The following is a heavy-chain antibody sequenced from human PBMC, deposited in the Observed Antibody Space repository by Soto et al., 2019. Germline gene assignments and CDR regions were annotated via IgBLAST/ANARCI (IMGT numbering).Heavy chain of an antibody. CDR1: GYIFTSYG. D-gene: IGHD2-21*02. V-gene: IGHV1-18*01. CDR2: ISAYNGNT. CDR3: ARDFGSDLSAPGAVFES. Sequence: ASVKVSCKASGYIFTSYGISWVRQAPGQGLEWMGWISAYNGNTKYAQNLQGRVTLTTDTSTYTAYMELRSLQSDDTAVYYCARDFGSDLSAPGAVFESWGQGALLTVS. J-gene: IGHJ4*02.